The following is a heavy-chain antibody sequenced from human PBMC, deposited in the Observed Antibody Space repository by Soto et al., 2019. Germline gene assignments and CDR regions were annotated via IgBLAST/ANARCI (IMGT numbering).Heavy chain of an antibody. CDR3: AKETPRRIAAALDY. CDR1: GFTFSSYG. CDR2: ISYDGSNK. J-gene: IGHJ4*02. V-gene: IGHV3-30*18. Sequence: QVQLVESGGGVVQPGRSLRLSCAASGFTFSSYGMHWVRQAPGKGLEWVAVISYDGSNKYYADSVKGRFTISRDNSKNTLYLQMNSLRAEDTAVYYCAKETPRRIAAALDYWGQGTLVTVSS. D-gene: IGHD6-13*01.